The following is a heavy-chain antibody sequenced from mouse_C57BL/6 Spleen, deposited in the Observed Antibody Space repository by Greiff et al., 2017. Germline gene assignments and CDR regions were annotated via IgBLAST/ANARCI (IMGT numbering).Heavy chain of an antibody. J-gene: IGHJ2*01. V-gene: IGHV1-64*01. Sequence: QVQLQQSGAELVKPGASVKLSCKASGYTFTSYWMHWVKQRPGQGLEWIGLIHPNSCSTNYNEKFKSKATLTVDKSSSTAYMQLSSLTSEDSAVYDCARNQDDIDYWGQGTTLTVSS. CDR1: GYTFTSYW. CDR3: ARNQDDIDY. CDR2: IHPNSCST. D-gene: IGHD2-12*01.